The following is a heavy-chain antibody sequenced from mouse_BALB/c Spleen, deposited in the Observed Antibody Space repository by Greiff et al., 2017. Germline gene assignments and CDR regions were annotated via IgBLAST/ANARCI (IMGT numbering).Heavy chain of an antibody. D-gene: IGHD2-4*01. Sequence: VQLQQSGAELMKPGASVKISCKATGYTFSSYWIEWVKQRPGHGLEWIGEILPGSGSTNYNEKFKGKATFTADTSSNTAYMQLSSLTSEDSAVYYCARGATMITTGAWFAYWGQGTLVTVSA. J-gene: IGHJ3*01. CDR1: GYTFSSYW. CDR2: ILPGSGST. CDR3: ARGATMITTGAWFAY. V-gene: IGHV1-9*01.